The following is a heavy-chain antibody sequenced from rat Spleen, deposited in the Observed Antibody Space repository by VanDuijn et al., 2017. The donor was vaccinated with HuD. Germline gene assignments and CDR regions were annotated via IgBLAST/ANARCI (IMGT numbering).Heavy chain of an antibody. CDR2: IIYDGSRI. CDR1: GFSFSDYA. J-gene: IGHJ3*01. V-gene: IGHV5-17*01. Sequence: EVQLVESGGGLVQPGRSLKLSCAASGFSFSDYAMAWVRQAPKKGLEWVATIIYDGSRIYYRDSVKGRFTISRDSAESTLYLQMNSLRSEDTATYYCARHGVNYGAYNWFAYWGQGTLVTVSS. D-gene: IGHD1-11*01. CDR3: ARHGVNYGAYNWFAY.